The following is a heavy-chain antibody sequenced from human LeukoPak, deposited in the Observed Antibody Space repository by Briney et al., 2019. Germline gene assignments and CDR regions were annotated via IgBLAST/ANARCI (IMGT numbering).Heavy chain of an antibody. D-gene: IGHD3-3*01. CDR2: ISYDGSNK. J-gene: IGHJ5*02. V-gene: IGHV3-30*18. Sequence: GRSLRLSCAASGFTFSSYGMPWVRQAPGKGLEWVAVISYDGSNKYYADSVKGRLTISRDNSKNTLYLQMNSLRAEDTAVYYCAKRIGYDFWSGYSPNWFDPWGQGTLVTVSS. CDR3: AKRIGYDFWSGYSPNWFDP. CDR1: GFTFSSYG.